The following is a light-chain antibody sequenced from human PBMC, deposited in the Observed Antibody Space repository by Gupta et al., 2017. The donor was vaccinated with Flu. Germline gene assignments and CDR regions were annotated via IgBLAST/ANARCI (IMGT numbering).Light chain of an antibody. CDR1: SSDIGGYNN. CDR3: SSYTSNNALYV. Sequence: QSALTQPASVSGSPGQSITISCTGTSSDIGGYNNVSWYQHHPGKAPKLLIYEVSNRPSGFSNRFSGSKSGNTAPLSISGLQAEDEADYYCSSYTSNNALYVFGTGTKVTVL. V-gene: IGLV2-14*01. J-gene: IGLJ1*01. CDR2: EVS.